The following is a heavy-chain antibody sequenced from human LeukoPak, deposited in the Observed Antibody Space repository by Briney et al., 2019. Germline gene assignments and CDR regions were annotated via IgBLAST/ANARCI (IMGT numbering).Heavy chain of an antibody. J-gene: IGHJ4*02. Sequence: PGGSLRLSCAASGFTFSSYGMHWVRQAPGKGLEWVAVIWYDGSNKYYADSVKGRFTISRDNSKNTLYLQMNSLRAEDTAVYYCATGSVRYSASWYSQEGDYWGQGTLVTVSS. CDR1: GFTFSSYG. V-gene: IGHV3-33*01. CDR2: IWYDGSNK. D-gene: IGHD6-13*01. CDR3: ATGSVRYSASWYSQEGDY.